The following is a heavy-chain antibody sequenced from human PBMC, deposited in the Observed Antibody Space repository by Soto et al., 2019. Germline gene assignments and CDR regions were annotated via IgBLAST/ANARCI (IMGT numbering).Heavy chain of an antibody. CDR1: GGTFSSYA. Sequence: SVKVSCKASGGTFSSYAISWVRQAPGQGLEWMGGIIPISGTANYAQKFQGRVTITTDKSTSTAYMELSSLRSEDTAVYYCAREVNDILTGYYRTFDYWGQGTLVTVSS. CDR2: IIPISGTA. CDR3: AREVNDILTGYYRTFDY. J-gene: IGHJ4*02. V-gene: IGHV1-69*05. D-gene: IGHD3-9*01.